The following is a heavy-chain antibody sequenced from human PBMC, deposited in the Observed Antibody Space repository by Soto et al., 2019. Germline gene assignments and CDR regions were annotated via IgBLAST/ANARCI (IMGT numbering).Heavy chain of an antibody. J-gene: IGHJ4*02. CDR2: ISGSGGST. D-gene: IGHD6-13*01. Sequence: EVQLLESGGGLVQPGGSLRLSCAASGFTFSSYAMSWVRQAPGKGLEWVSAISGSGGSTYYADSVKGRFTISRDNSKITLYLQMNSLRAEDTAVYYCAKAQFSIAAAGWFYGYWGQGTLVTVSS. V-gene: IGHV3-23*01. CDR3: AKAQFSIAAAGWFYGY. CDR1: GFTFSSYA.